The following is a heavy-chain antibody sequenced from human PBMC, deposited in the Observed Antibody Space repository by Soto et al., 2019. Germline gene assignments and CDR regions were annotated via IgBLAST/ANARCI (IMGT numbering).Heavy chain of an antibody. J-gene: IGHJ4*02. CDR1: GFTFSIYA. D-gene: IGHD3-22*01. CDR3: VKGEYYYDSSGYYPFDY. V-gene: IGHV3-64D*06. Sequence: HPGGSLRLSCSASGFTFSIYAMHWVRQAPGKGLEYVSSISTNGGSTDYADSVKGRFTISRDNSKNTVYLQMSSLRVGDTAVYYCVKGEYYYDSSGYYPFDYWGQGTLVTVSS. CDR2: ISTNGGST.